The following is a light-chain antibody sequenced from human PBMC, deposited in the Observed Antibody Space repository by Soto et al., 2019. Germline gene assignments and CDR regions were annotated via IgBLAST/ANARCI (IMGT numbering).Light chain of an antibody. V-gene: IGKV3-15*01. CDR2: GAS. CDR1: QSVSRN. Sequence: EIVMTQSPATLSVSPGERATLSCRASQSVSRNLAWYRQKPGQAPRLLIYGASTRATATPARFSSSGSGTEFTLTISSLQSEDFAVYYCQQYNGWPYTFGQGTKLEIK. CDR3: QQYNGWPYT. J-gene: IGKJ2*01.